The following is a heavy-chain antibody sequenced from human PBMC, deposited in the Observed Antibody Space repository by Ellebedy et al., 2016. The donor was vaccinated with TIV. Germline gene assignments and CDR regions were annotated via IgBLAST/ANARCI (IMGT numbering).Heavy chain of an antibody. D-gene: IGHD3-10*01. V-gene: IGHV4-59*01. Sequence: GSLRLXCTVSDGSIRSYHWSWTRQSPGKGLEWIGYFHYSGTTNYNPSLKSRLSISVDTSKNQFSLNLSSVTAADTGVYYCARTSTMVRGALDYWGQGTLVTVSS. CDR2: FHYSGTT. CDR1: DGSIRSYH. J-gene: IGHJ4*02. CDR3: ARTSTMVRGALDY.